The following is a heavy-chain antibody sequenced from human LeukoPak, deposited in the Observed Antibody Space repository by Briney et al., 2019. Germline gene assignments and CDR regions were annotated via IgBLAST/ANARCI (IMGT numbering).Heavy chain of an antibody. Sequence: GGSLRLSCAASGFTFSSYWMSWVRQAPGKGLEWVANIRQDGSEKYYVDSVKGRFTISRDNAKNSLYLQMKSLRAEDTAVYYCAKIESLGLAAAGPLGYWGQGTLVTVSS. CDR2: IRQDGSEK. D-gene: IGHD6-13*01. CDR1: GFTFSSYW. V-gene: IGHV3-7*03. CDR3: AKIESLGLAAAGPLGY. J-gene: IGHJ4*02.